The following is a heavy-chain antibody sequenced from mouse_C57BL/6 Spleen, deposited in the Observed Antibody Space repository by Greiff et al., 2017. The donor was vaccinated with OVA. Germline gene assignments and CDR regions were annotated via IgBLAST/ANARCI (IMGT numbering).Heavy chain of an antibody. Sequence: EVMLVESGGDLVKPGGSLKLSCAASGFTFSSYGMSWVRQTPDKRLEWVATISSGGSYTYYPDSVKGRFTISRDNAKNTLYLQMSSLKSEDTAMXYCARHYSKGRLDYWGQGTTLTVSS. CDR2: ISSGGSYT. J-gene: IGHJ2*01. V-gene: IGHV5-6*02. CDR1: GFTFSSYG. D-gene: IGHD2-5*01. CDR3: ARHYSKGRLDY.